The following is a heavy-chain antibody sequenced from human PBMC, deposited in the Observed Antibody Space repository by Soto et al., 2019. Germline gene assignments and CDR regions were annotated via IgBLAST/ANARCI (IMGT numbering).Heavy chain of an antibody. CDR2: ISSSGSTI. V-gene: IGHV3-48*03. J-gene: IGHJ6*02. CDR3: ARDGDEVYYYYGMDV. D-gene: IGHD4-17*01. CDR1: GFPFSSYE. Sequence: GGSLRLSCAASGFPFSSYEMNWVRQAPGKGLEWVSYISSSGSTIYYADSVKGRFTISRDNAKNSLYLQMNSLRAEDTAVYYCARDGDEVYYYYGMDVWGQGTTVTVSS.